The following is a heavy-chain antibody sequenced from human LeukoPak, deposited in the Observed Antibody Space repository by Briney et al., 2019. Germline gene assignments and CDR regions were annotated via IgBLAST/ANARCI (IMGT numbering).Heavy chain of an antibody. D-gene: IGHD3-3*01. Sequence: PGRSLRLSCAASGFTFDDYAMHWVRQAPGKGLEWVSGISWNSGSIGYADSVKGRFTISRDNAKNSLYLQMNSLRAEDTALYYCAKVGGTNFVIFGVVASAEYFQHWGQGTLVTVSS. CDR1: GFTFDDYA. J-gene: IGHJ1*01. CDR2: ISWNSGSI. CDR3: AKVGGTNFVIFGVVASAEYFQH. V-gene: IGHV3-9*01.